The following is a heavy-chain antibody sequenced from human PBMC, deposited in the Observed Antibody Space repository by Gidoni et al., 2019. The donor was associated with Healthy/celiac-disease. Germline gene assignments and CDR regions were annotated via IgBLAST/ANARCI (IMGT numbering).Heavy chain of an antibody. CDR3: ARDGGHPRPDSSGYYSAFDI. CDR2: ISYDGSNK. V-gene: IGHV3-30-3*01. J-gene: IGHJ3*02. D-gene: IGHD3-22*01. Sequence: QVQRVGSGGGVVQPGGSLGLSRAASGFTVQSHAMHWVRQAPGKGLEWVAVISYDGSNKYYADSVKGRFTISRDNSKNTLYLQMNSLRAEDTAVYYCARDGGHPRPDSSGYYSAFDIWGQGTMVTVSS. CDR1: GFTVQSHA.